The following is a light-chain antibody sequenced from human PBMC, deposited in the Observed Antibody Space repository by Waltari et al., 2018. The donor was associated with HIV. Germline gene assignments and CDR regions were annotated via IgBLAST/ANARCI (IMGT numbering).Light chain of an antibody. Sequence: DIVMTQSPDSLAVSLGERATINCKSSQTVLYSSNNKNYLAWYQQKPGQPPKLLIYWASTRQSGVPDRFSGSGSGTDFTLTINTLQAEDVAVYYCQQYFGLPVTFGGGTKVEIK. CDR3: QQYFGLPVT. J-gene: IGKJ4*01. CDR1: QTVLYSSNNKNY. CDR2: WAS. V-gene: IGKV4-1*01.